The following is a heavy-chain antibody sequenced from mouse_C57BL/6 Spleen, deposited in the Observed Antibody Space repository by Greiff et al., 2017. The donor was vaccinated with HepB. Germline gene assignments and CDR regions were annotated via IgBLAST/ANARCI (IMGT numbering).Heavy chain of an antibody. CDR1: GFSLTSYG. J-gene: IGHJ3*01. CDR3: ARSITTGSWFAY. V-gene: IGHV2-2*01. D-gene: IGHD1-1*01. CDR2: IWSGGST. Sequence: VKLMESGPGLVQPSQSLSITCTVSGFSLTSYGVHWVRQSPGKGLEWLGVIWSGGSTDYNAAFISRLSISKDNSKSQVFFKMNSLQADDTAIYYCARSITTGSWFAYWGQGTLVTVSA.